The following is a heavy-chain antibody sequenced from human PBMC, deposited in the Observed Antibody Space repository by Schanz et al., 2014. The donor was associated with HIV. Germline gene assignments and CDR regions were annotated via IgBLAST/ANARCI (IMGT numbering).Heavy chain of an antibody. J-gene: IGHJ4*02. D-gene: IGHD5-12*01. Sequence: QVQLVQSGAEVKKPGSSVKVSCKASGYTFTSYGITWVRQAPGQGLEWMGWISTYNGNTIYAQKLQGRVTMTTDTSTSTAYMDLRSLRSDDTAVYYCARGAAEMATMTPWRYWGQGTLVTVSS. CDR3: ARGAAEMATMTPWRY. V-gene: IGHV1-18*01. CDR1: GYTFTSYG. CDR2: ISTYNGNT.